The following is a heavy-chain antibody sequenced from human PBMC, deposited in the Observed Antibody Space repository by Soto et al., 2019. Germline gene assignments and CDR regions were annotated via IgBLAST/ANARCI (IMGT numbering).Heavy chain of an antibody. J-gene: IGHJ4*01. V-gene: IGHV4-30-2*01. Sequence: TLSLTCAVSGGSISSGAYSWSWIRQPPGKGLEWIGYLYHGGATYSNPSLKNRVTISGDWSKNQFSLKLNSVTAADTAVYYCARAFTAMGIFVYWGPAILVTVS. CDR2: LYHGGAT. CDR1: GGSISSGAYS. CDR3: ARAFTAMGIFVY. D-gene: IGHD5-18*01.